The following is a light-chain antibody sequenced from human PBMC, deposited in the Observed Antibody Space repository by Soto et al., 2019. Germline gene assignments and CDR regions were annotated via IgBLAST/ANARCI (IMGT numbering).Light chain of an antibody. J-gene: IGKJ1*01. CDR1: QSVSSN. Sequence: EIVMTQSPATLSVSPGERATLSCRASQSVSSNLAWYQQKPGQAPTLLIYGASTRATGIPARFSGSGSGTEFTLTISSLQSEDFAVYYCQQYNNWLRTFGQGTKVDIK. CDR3: QQYNNWLRT. V-gene: IGKV3-15*01. CDR2: GAS.